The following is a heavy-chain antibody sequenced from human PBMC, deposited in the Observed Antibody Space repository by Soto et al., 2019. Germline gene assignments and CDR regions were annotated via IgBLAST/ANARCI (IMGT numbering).Heavy chain of an antibody. CDR1: GFTFSSYG. J-gene: IGHJ4*02. D-gene: IGHD4-17*01. CDR3: AKPASGDPFDY. Sequence: TGGSLRLSCAASGFTFSSYGMHWVRQAPGKGLEWVAVISYDGSNKYYADSVKGRFTISRDNSKSTLYLQMNSLRAEDTAVYYCAKPASGDPFDYWGQGTLVTVSS. CDR2: ISYDGSNK. V-gene: IGHV3-30*18.